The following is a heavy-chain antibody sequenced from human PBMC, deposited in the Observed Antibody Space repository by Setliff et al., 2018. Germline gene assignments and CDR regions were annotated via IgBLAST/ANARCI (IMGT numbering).Heavy chain of an antibody. J-gene: IGHJ3*02. CDR1: GYIFTSYA. Sequence: ASVKVSCKASGYIFTSYAINWVRQAPGQGLEWMGSISAYNANTNYAQNLQGRVTMTRDTSTSAAYMELRSLRSDDTAVYYCAREPLWGSHDAFDIWGQGTMVTVSS. CDR3: AREPLWGSHDAFDI. D-gene: IGHD7-27*01. CDR2: ISAYNANT. V-gene: IGHV1-18*01.